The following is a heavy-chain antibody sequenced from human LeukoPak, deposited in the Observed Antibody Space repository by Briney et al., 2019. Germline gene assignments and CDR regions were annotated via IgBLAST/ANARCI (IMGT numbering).Heavy chain of an antibody. J-gene: IGHJ1*01. CDR3: ASSRGDRWEYYYDSSGPEYFQH. V-gene: IGHV4-61*08. CDR1: GGSISSGGYY. Sequence: SETLSLTCAVSGGSISSGGYYWSWIRQPPGKGLEWIGYIYYSGSTNYNPSLKSRVTISVDTSKNQFSLKLSSVTAADTAVYYCASSRGDRWEYYYDSSGPEYFQHWGQGTLVTVSS. D-gene: IGHD3-22*01. CDR2: IYYSGST.